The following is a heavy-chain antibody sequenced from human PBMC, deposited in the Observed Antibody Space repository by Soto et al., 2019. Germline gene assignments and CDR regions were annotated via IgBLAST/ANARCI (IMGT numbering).Heavy chain of an antibody. J-gene: IGHJ3*02. CDR1: GFTFSSYA. D-gene: IGHD3-22*01. CDR2: ISYDGSNK. V-gene: IGHV3-30-3*01. Sequence: QVQLVESGGGVVQPGRSLRLSCAASGFTFSSYAMHWVRQAPGKGLEWVAVISYDGSNKYYADSVKGRFTISRDNSKNTLYLQRNSLRAEDTAVYYCAREAGLRYDSSGPNDAFDIWGQGTMVTVSS. CDR3: AREAGLRYDSSGPNDAFDI.